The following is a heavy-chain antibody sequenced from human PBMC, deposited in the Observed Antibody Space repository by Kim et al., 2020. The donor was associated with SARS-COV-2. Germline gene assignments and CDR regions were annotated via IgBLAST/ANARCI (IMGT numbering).Heavy chain of an antibody. Sequence: SETLSLTCTVSGGSISSSSYYWGWIRQPPGKGLEWIGSIYYSGSTYFNPSLKSRLTISVDTSKNQLSLKLSSVTAADTAVYYCARKGYWYFHYWGQGTLVTVSS. J-gene: IGHJ4*02. V-gene: IGHV4-39*01. CDR1: GGSISSSSYY. D-gene: IGHD1-26*01. CDR3: ARKGYWYFHY. CDR2: IYYSGST.